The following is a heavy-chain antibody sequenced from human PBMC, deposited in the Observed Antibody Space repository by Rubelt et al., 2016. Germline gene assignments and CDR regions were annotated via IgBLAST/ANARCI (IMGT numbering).Heavy chain of an antibody. J-gene: IGHJ6*03. CDR3: ARGDLSGSYYYYYYMDV. V-gene: IGHV3-23*04. Sequence: EVQLVESGGGVVRPGGSLRLSCAASGFTFANYAMNWVRQAPGEGLEWVSGISDSGGNTYYADSVRGRFIISKENSRTQVYLQMKSLRSEDTAVYYCARGDLSGSYYYYYYMDVWGKGTTVTVSS. CDR2: ISDSGGNT. CDR1: GFTFANYA. D-gene: IGHD1-26*01.